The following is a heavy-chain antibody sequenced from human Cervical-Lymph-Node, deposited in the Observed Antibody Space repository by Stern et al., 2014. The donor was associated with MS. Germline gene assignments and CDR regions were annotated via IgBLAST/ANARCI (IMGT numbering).Heavy chain of an antibody. CDR2: LSYSGNT. Sequence: VQLVESGPGLVKPSQTLSLTCTVSGGAVSSGDRYWSWIRQHPEKGLEGIGELSYSGNTYYNPSLESRVTISMDRSKNQFSLKLRSVTAADTAVYYCARVTEFLRFFYPDYWGQGIRVTVSS. D-gene: IGHD3-3*01. V-gene: IGHV4-31*03. CDR3: ARVTEFLRFFYPDY. CDR1: GGAVSSGDRY. J-gene: IGHJ4*02.